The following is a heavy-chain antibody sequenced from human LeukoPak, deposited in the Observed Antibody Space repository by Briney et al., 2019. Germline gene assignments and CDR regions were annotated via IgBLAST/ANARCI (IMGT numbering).Heavy chain of an antibody. V-gene: IGHV3-7*01. J-gene: IGHJ3*02. CDR3: ARESGGALAYDAFDI. CDR1: GFTFSSYW. Sequence: PGGSLTLSCAASGFTFSSYWMSWVRQAPGKGLEGVANIKQDGSEKYYVDSVKGRFTISRDNAKNSLYLQMNSLRAEDTAVYYCARESGGALAYDAFDIWGQGTMVTVSS. D-gene: IGHD2-8*02. CDR2: IKQDGSEK.